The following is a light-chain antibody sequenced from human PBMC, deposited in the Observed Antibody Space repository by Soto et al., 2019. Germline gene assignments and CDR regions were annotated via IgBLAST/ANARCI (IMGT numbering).Light chain of an antibody. CDR2: AAS. CDR3: QQSYSTSNP. V-gene: IGKV1-39*01. CDR1: QSISSY. Sequence: DIQMTQSPSSLSASVGDRVTITCRASQSISSYLNWYQQKPGKAPKLLIYAASSLQSGVPSRFSGSGSGTDFTLTISSLQPEDFATYYCQQSYSTSNPFGQGTKLEIK. J-gene: IGKJ2*01.